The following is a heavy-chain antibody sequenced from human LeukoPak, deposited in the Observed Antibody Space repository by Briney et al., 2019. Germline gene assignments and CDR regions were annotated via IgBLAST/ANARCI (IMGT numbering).Heavy chain of an antibody. D-gene: IGHD1-26*01. CDR2: IYPSDSDT. J-gene: IGHJ3*02. Sequence: GESLKISCKGSGYSFTRNWIGWVRQMPGKGLEWMGMIYPSDSDTRYSPSFQGQVTISADKSISTAYLQWSSLKASDTAMYYCARPWGTLSPEKDPGIVGATFAFDIWGQGTMVTVSS. CDR1: GYSFTRNW. V-gene: IGHV5-51*01. CDR3: ARPWGTLSPEKDPGIVGATFAFDI.